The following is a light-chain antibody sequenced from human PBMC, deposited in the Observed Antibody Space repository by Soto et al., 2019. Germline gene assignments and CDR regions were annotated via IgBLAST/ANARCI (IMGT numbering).Light chain of an antibody. CDR2: GAS. J-gene: IGKJ1*01. CDR1: QSIGNN. Sequence: EIVMTQSPATLSVSPGERATLSCRASQSIGNNLAWYQQKLGQAPRLLIYGASSRATGLPDRFSGSGSGTEFTLTISSLRPEDFAVYYCQQYNKRRTFGQGTKVEIK. V-gene: IGKV3-15*01. CDR3: QQYNKRRT.